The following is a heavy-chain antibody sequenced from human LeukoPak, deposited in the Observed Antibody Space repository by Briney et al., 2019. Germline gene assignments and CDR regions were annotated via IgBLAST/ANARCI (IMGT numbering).Heavy chain of an antibody. D-gene: IGHD3-22*01. CDR1: GGSISSGDYY. J-gene: IGHJ4*02. V-gene: IGHV4-30-4*08. CDR2: IYYSGST. Sequence: PSETLSLTCTVSGGSISSGDYYWSWIRQPPGKGLEWIGYIYYSGSTYYNPSLKSRVTISVDTSKNQFSLKLSSVTAADTAVYCCARGNYYYDSSGYHTYYFDYWGQGTLVTVSS. CDR3: ARGNYYYDSSGYHTYYFDY.